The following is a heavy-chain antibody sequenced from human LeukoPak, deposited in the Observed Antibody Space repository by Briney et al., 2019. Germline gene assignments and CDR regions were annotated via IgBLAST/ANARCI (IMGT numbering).Heavy chain of an antibody. J-gene: IGHJ4*02. V-gene: IGHV3-66*01. CDR3: ARDRDYGDWFFDY. CDR1: GFTFSSYA. CDR2: IYRGGST. Sequence: PGGSLRLSCAASGFTFSSYAMSWVRQAPGKGLEWVSVIYRGGSTYYADSVKGRFSISRDNSKNTVYLQMNSLRAEDTAVYYCARDRDYGDWFFDYWGQGTLVTVSS. D-gene: IGHD4-17*01.